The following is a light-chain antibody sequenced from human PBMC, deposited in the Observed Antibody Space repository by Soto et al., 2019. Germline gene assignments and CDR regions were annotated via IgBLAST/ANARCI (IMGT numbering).Light chain of an antibody. J-gene: IGKJ1*01. V-gene: IGKV1-39*01. CDR1: RNSATS. Sequence: DIQMTQSPSSLSASVGDRVTIFCRASRNSATSLNWYQQKPGKAPNLLIFAASSLHSGVPSRFSGSGSGTDFTFTISSLQPEDVATYYCQQSLSIPPTFGQGTKVDIK. CDR2: AAS. CDR3: QQSLSIPPT.